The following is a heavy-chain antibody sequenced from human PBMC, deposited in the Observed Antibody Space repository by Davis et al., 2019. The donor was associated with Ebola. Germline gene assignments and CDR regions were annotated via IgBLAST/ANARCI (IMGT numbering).Heavy chain of an antibody. V-gene: IGHV3-21*01. J-gene: IGHJ3*02. Sequence: GGSLRLSCAASGFTFSSYSMNWVRQAPGKGLEWVSSISSSSSYIYYADSVKGRFTISRDNAKNSLYLQMNSLRAEDTAVYYCATRVQGVITAFDIWGQGTMVTVSS. CDR2: ISSSSSYI. D-gene: IGHD3-10*01. CDR3: ATRVQGVITAFDI. CDR1: GFTFSSYS.